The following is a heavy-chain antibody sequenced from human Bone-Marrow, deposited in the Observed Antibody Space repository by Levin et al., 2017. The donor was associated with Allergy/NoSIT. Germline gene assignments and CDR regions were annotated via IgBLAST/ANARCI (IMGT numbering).Heavy chain of an antibody. CDR1: GFTFTSSA. V-gene: IGHV1-58*01. Sequence: SVKVSCKASGFTFTSSAVQWVRQARGQRLEWIGWIVVGSGNTNYAQKFQERVTITRDMSTSTAYMELSSLRSEDTAVYYCAADRTTFGAARIPNYYYYMDVWGKGTTVTVSS. D-gene: IGHD6-6*01. CDR3: AADRTTFGAARIPNYYYYMDV. CDR2: IVVGSGNT. J-gene: IGHJ6*03.